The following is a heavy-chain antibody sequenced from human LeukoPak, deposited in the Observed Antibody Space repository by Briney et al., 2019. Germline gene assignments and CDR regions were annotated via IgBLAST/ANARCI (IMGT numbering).Heavy chain of an antibody. CDR1: GFNFSTIS. D-gene: IGHD3-10*01. V-gene: IGHV3-21*01. CDR2: ISPDGDTI. CDR3: TRDLPVPSLVRGIIIYGLIDY. Sequence: GGSLRLSCEASGFNFSTISMNWVRQAPGKGLEWVSSISPDGDTIYHADSVKGRFTTSRDNAERSLYLQMNSLRAEDTAVYYCTRDLPVPSLVRGIIIYGLIDYWGQGTLVTVSS. J-gene: IGHJ4*02.